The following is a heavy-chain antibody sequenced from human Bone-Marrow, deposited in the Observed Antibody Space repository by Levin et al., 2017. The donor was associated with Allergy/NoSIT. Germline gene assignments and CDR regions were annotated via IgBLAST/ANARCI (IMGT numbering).Heavy chain of an antibody. V-gene: IGHV3-30*04. CDR3: ARDVYYELLTGDGALDY. CDR1: GFSFSTYA. J-gene: IGHJ4*02. Sequence: PGGSLRLSCAASGFSFSTYAMHWVRQPPGKGLDWVAGISSEGNNEYYADSVKGRFTISRDNSQNTLYLQMNSLRIEDTAVFYCARDVYYELLTGDGALDYWGQGTLITVSS. CDR2: ISSEGNNE. D-gene: IGHD3-9*01.